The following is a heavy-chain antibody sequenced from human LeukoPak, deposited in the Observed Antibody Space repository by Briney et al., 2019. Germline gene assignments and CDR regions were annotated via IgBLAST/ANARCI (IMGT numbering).Heavy chain of an antibody. CDR2: INHSGST. Sequence: SETLSLTCAVYGGSFSGYYWSWIRQPPGKGLEWIGEINHSGSTNYNPSLMSRVTISVDTSKNQFSLKLSSVTAADTAVYYCARSSEGRYYYDSSGFSYYYYYMDVWGKGTTVTISS. J-gene: IGHJ6*03. CDR1: GGSFSGYY. D-gene: IGHD3-22*01. CDR3: ARSSEGRYYYDSSGFSYYYYYMDV. V-gene: IGHV4-34*01.